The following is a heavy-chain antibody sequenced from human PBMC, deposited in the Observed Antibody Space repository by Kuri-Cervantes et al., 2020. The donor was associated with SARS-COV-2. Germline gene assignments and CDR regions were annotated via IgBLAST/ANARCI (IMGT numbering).Heavy chain of an antibody. CDR2: ISSSSSTI. J-gene: IGHJ6*02. Sequence: GESLKISCAASGFTFSSYAMNWVRQAPGKGLEWASYISSSSSTIYYADSVKGRFTISRDNAKNSLYLQMNSLRAEDTAVYYCAKCLGSWDFGVTRDYGLDVWGQGTRVTVSS. CDR1: GFTFSSYA. CDR3: AKCLGSWDFGVTRDYGLDV. D-gene: IGHD4-23*01. V-gene: IGHV3-48*01.